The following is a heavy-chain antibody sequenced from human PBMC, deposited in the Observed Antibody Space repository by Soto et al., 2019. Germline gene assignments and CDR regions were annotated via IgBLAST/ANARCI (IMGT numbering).Heavy chain of an antibody. Sequence: QVQLVESGGGVVQPGRSLRLSCAASGLTFNKYGMHWVRQAPGKGLEWVAVIWHDGSNKDYADSVKGRFTVSRDNSKNPLYLQMNSLRAEDTAVYYCATDPGNDEAIDYWGQGTLVTVSS. V-gene: IGHV3-33*01. CDR2: IWHDGSNK. D-gene: IGHD1-1*01. CDR1: GLTFNKYG. J-gene: IGHJ4*02. CDR3: ATDPGNDEAIDY.